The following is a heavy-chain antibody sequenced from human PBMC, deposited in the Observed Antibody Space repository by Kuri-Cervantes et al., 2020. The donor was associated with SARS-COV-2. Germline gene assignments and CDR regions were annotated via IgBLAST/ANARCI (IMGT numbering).Heavy chain of an antibody. CDR1: GGSISSRSYY. J-gene: IGHJ4*02. CDR2: IYYSGSI. Sequence: SETLSLTCTVSGGSISSRSYYWGWIRQPPGKGLEWIGSIYYSGSIYYSPPLKSRVTISVDTSKTQFSLKLSSVTAADTAVYYCARGRGSAYYDFWSGFGLLDYWGRGTLVTVSS. D-gene: IGHD3-3*01. CDR3: ARGRGSAYYDFWSGFGLLDY. V-gene: IGHV4-39*01.